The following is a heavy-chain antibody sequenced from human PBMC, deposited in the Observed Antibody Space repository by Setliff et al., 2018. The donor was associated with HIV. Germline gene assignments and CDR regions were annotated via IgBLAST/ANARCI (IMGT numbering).Heavy chain of an antibody. D-gene: IGHD5-18*01. V-gene: IGHV4-59*01. Sequence: SETLSLTCTVSGDSITSYYWSWIRQPPGKGLEWIGYIYYTGSTTYNPSLKSRVTMSGDTSKNKVSLKLKSVSAADTAVYYCARTRGYSLYYFDYWGQGTLVTVSS. CDR3: ARTRGYSLYYFDY. J-gene: IGHJ4*02. CDR1: GDSITSYY. CDR2: IYYTGST.